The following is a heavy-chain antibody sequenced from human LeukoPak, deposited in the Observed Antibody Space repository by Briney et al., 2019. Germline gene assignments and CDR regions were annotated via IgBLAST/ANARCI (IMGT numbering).Heavy chain of an antibody. CDR1: GFIFSIYA. V-gene: IGHV3-23*01. Sequence: GGSLRLSCAGSGFIFSIYAMSWVRQAPGKGLEWVSVISGSGGSTYYADSVKGRFTISRDNSKNMLYLQMSSLRAEDTALYYCANGCSGYYSPIDSWGQGTLVTVSS. D-gene: IGHD3-3*01. CDR3: ANGCSGYYSPIDS. CDR2: ISGSGGST. J-gene: IGHJ4*02.